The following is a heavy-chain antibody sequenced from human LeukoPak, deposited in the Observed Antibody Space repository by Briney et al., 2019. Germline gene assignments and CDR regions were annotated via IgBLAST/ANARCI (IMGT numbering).Heavy chain of an antibody. CDR3: ARGEYSSTWYFTN. CDR2: MYSGGTT. D-gene: IGHD6-13*01. J-gene: IGHJ4*02. V-gene: IGHV3-66*01. Sequence: GGSLRLSCAASGFTVSSNYMSWVRQAPGKGLEWVSLMYSGGTTYYADSVKGRFTISRDNSKNTLYLQMNSLRAEDTAVYYCARGEYSSTWYFTNWGQGTLVTVSS. CDR1: GFTVSSNY.